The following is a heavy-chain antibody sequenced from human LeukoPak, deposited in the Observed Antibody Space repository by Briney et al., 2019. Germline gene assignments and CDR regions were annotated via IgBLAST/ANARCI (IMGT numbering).Heavy chain of an antibody. CDR2: INWNGGST. V-gene: IGHV3-20*04. D-gene: IGHD3-22*01. CDR3: AKDIKASYYDSSGYWYN. J-gene: IGHJ4*02. Sequence: GGSLRLSCAASGFTFDDYGMSWVRQAPGKGLEWVSGINWNGGSTGYADSVKGRFTISRDNAKNSLYLQMNSLRAEDTALYYCAKDIKASYYDSSGYWYNWGQGTLVAVSS. CDR1: GFTFDDYG.